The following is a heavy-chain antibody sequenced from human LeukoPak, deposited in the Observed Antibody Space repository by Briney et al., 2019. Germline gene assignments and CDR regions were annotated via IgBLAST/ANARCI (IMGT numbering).Heavy chain of an antibody. J-gene: IGHJ4*02. CDR2: IDWDDDK. CDR1: GFSLRTSGMC. V-gene: IGHV2-70*11. CDR3: ARVNIAAAGTLFDY. Sequence: SGPALVKPTQTLTLTCTFSGFSLRTSGMCVSWIRQPPGKALEWLARIDWDDDKYYITSLKTRLTISKDTSKNQVVLTMTNMDPVDTATYYCARVNIAAAGTLFDYWGQGTLVTVSS. D-gene: IGHD6-13*01.